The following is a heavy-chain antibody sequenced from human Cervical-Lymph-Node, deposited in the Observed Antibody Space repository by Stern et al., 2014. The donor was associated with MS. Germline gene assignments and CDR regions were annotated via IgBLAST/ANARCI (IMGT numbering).Heavy chain of an antibody. V-gene: IGHV5-51*01. D-gene: IGHD1-14*01. Sequence: VKLVQSGAALIRPGESLKISCKGSGFKFSVYWIAWVRQMPGKGLRWMGIIYPGDSETRYSPSIQGQFTMSADKSTSTAYLQWSTLNASDTAMYFCARQTTAWASDVWGQGTLVTVSS. CDR3: ARQTTAWASDV. CDR1: GFKFSVYW. CDR2: IYPGDSET. J-gene: IGHJ4*02.